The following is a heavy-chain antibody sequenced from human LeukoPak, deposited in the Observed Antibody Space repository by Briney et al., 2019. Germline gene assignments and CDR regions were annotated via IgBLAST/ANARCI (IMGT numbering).Heavy chain of an antibody. Sequence: GGSLRLSCAASGFTFSSYGMHWVRQAPGKGLEWVAVIWYDGSNKYYADSVKGRFTISRDNSKNTLYLQMNSLRAEDTAVYYCAKESHCSGGSCFPHFDYWGQGTLVTVSS. CDR3: AKESHCSGGSCFPHFDY. J-gene: IGHJ4*02. CDR1: GFTFSSYG. CDR2: IWYDGSNK. V-gene: IGHV3-33*06. D-gene: IGHD2-15*01.